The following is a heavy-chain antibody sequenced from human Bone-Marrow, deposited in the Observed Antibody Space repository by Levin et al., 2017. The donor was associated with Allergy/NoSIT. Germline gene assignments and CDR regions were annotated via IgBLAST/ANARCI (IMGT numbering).Heavy chain of an antibody. CDR2: VMPIFGTA. CDR1: GDTFRSNA. Sequence: PGASVKVSCKASGDTFRSNAISWVRQAPGQGLEWMGAVMPIFGTANYAQKFRGRVTITADESTSTAYMELSSLRSDDTAVYYCARGGYCSENNCYISPFYFDYWGQGTLVTVSS. CDR3: ARGGYCSENNCYISPFYFDY. V-gene: IGHV1-69*13. D-gene: IGHD2-15*01. J-gene: IGHJ4*02.